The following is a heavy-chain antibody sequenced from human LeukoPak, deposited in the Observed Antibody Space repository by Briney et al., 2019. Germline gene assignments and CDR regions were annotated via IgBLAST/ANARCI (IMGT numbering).Heavy chain of an antibody. CDR3: ARDEGDYYHY. J-gene: IGHJ4*02. CDR2: IGTGGET. V-gene: IGHV3-23*01. CDR1: GFIFSAYA. D-gene: IGHD3-22*01. Sequence: PGGSLRLSCAASGFIFSAYAMSWVRQAPGQGLEWISVIGTGGETHYADSVRGRFTISRSNFKNTLYLQMNSLRAEDTAVYYCARDEGDYYHYWGQGTLVTVSS.